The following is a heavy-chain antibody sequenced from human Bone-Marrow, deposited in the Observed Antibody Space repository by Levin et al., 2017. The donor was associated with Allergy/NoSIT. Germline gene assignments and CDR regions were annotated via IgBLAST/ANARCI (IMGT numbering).Heavy chain of an antibody. V-gene: IGHV3-64D*06. CDR3: VKFGWLSVGDY. Sequence: GGSLRLSCSASGFIFSSDALYWVRQAPGKGLEYVPAINTGGDNTQYADSVKGRFTISRDNSRNMLYLQMSSLRVEDTAVYYCVKFGWLSVGDYWGQGTLVTVSS. J-gene: IGHJ4*02. D-gene: IGHD3-22*01. CDR1: GFIFSSDA. CDR2: INTGGDNT.